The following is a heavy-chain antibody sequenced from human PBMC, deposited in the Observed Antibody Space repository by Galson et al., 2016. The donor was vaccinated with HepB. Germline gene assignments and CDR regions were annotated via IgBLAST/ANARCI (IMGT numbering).Heavy chain of an antibody. V-gene: IGHV3-53*01. CDR3: ARAGWELLLY. CDR2: IYAGGRT. D-gene: IGHD1-26*01. J-gene: IGHJ4*02. Sequence: SLRLSCAASGFTVRSNYMIWVRQAPGKGLEWVSVIYAGGRTYYADSVQGRFTSSRDDSRNTLYLQMNSLRPEDTAVYYCARAGWELLLYWGQGTLVTVSS. CDR1: GFTVRSNY.